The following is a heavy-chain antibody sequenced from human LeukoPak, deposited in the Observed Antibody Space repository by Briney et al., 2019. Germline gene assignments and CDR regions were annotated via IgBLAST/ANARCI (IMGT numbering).Heavy chain of an antibody. CDR1: GFTVSNNY. V-gene: IGHV3-66*01. Sequence: GGSLRLSCVASGFTVSNNYMSWVRQAPGKGLEWVSVIYSGGTTDHADSVKGRFAISRDTSKNTLYLQMNSLRVEDTAVYYCVCERSGYASSAIDYWGQGTLVTVSS. CDR2: IYSGGTT. J-gene: IGHJ4*02. D-gene: IGHD6-13*01. CDR3: VCERSGYASSAIDY.